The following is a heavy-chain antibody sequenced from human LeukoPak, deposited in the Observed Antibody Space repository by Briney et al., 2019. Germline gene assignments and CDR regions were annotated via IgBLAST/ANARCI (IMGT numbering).Heavy chain of an antibody. Sequence: PSETLSLTCAVYGGSFSGYYWSWIRQPPGKGLEWIGEINHSGSTNYNPSLKSRVTISVDTSKNQFSLKLTSVTAADTAVYYCARDLDGGAGDAFDIWGQGTMVTVSS. CDR2: INHSGST. J-gene: IGHJ3*02. CDR1: GGSFSGYY. D-gene: IGHD4-23*01. V-gene: IGHV4-34*01. CDR3: ARDLDGGAGDAFDI.